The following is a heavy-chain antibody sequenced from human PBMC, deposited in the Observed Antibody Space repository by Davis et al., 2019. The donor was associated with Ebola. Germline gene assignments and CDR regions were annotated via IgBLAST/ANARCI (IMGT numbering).Heavy chain of an antibody. D-gene: IGHD5-12*01. CDR1: GDSVSINSAG. CDR2: TYYNSKWYN. CDR3: ARGWLRGWFDP. V-gene: IGHV6-1*01. J-gene: IGHJ5*02. Sequence: PSETLSLTCAISGDSVSINSAGWNWIRQSPSTGLEWLGRTYYNSKWYNDYAESVKSRISINADTSKNQFSLQLNSVTPEDTAVYYCARGWLRGWFDPWGKGTLVTVSS.